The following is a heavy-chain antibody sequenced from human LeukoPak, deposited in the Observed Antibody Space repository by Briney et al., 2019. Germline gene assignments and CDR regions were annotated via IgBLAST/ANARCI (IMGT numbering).Heavy chain of an antibody. CDR3: ARAHTMIVVVTPTYFDY. D-gene: IGHD3-22*01. CDR2: IYYSGST. J-gene: IGHJ4*02. V-gene: IGHV4-39*07. CDR1: GGSISSSSYY. Sequence: SETLSLTCTVSGGSISSSSYYWGWIRQPPGKGLEWIGSIYYSGSTYYNPSLKSRVTISVDTSKNQFSLKLSSVTAADTAVYYCARAHTMIVVVTPTYFDYWGQGTLVTVSS.